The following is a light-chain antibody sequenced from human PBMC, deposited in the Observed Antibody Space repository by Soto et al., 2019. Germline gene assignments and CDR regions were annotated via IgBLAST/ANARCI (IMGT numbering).Light chain of an antibody. CDR3: QHRGR. Sequence: VLTQSPATLSLSPGDRATLSCRAGQNINNFIAWYQHKPGQAPRLLIYDASNRATGIPGRFSGSGSGTDFTLTIISLESEDFAVYYCQHRGRFGQGTKVDIK. V-gene: IGKV3-11*01. CDR2: DAS. CDR1: QNINNF. J-gene: IGKJ1*01.